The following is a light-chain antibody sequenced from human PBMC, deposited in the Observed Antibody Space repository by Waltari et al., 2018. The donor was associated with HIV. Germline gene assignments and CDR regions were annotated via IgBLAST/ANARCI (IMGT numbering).Light chain of an antibody. V-gene: IGKV4-1*01. Sequence: DIVMTQSPDSQAVSLGERATITCKSSQSVLYSSNNKNYLAWYQKKPGQPPKLLIYWASTREFGVPDRFSGSGSGTDFTLTISSLQAEDVAVYYCHQSYITPWTFGRGTKVEIK. CDR2: WAS. J-gene: IGKJ1*01. CDR3: HQSYITPWT. CDR1: QSVLYSSNNKNY.